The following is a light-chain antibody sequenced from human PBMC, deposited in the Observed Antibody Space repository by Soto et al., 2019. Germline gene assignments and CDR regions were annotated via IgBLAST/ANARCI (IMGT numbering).Light chain of an antibody. J-gene: IGLJ1*01. V-gene: IGLV2-23*03. Sequence: QSALTQSASVSESPGQSITISCTGTSSDVGSYEFVSWYQQYPGKAPKLMIYEGSKRPSGVSDRFSGSKSGNTASLTISGLQAEDEADYFCCSYAGGSNVFGAGTKLTVL. CDR3: CSYAGGSNV. CDR1: SSDVGSYEF. CDR2: EGS.